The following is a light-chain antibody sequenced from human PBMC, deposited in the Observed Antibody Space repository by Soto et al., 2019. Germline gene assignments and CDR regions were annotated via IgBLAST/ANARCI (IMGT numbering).Light chain of an antibody. V-gene: IGKV1-17*01. Sequence: DIQMTQSPSTLSSSVGDRVTIPCRASQCIITDLGWYQQRPGKAPNRLIYAASSLQTGVPSRFSASGSGTEFTLTISSLQPEDFAIYYCLQHNGYPLTFGGGTNVDIK. CDR2: AAS. CDR1: QCIITD. J-gene: IGKJ4*01. CDR3: LQHNGYPLT.